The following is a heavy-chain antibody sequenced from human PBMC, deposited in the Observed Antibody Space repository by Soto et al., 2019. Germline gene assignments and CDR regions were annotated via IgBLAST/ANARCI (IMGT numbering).Heavy chain of an antibody. CDR1: GGTFSSYT. J-gene: IGHJ4*02. CDR2: IIPILGIA. CDR3: ARYCSGGSCYDY. V-gene: IGHV1-69*02. Sequence: QVQLVQSGAEVKKPGSSVKVSCKASGGTFSSYTISWVRQAPGQGLEWMGRIIPILGIANYAQKFQGRVTITADKSTSTAYMELSSLRYEDTAVYYCARYCSGGSCYDYWGQGTLVTVSS. D-gene: IGHD2-15*01.